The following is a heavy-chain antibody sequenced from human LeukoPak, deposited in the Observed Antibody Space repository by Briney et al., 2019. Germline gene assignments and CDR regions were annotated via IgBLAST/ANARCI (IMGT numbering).Heavy chain of an antibody. CDR1: GGSVSSYY. CDR3: ARCDYYGSGTWKQPRLTWFDP. D-gene: IGHD3-10*01. CDR2: IYYSGST. Sequence: SETLSLTCTVSGGSVSSYYRSWIRQPPGKGLEWIGYIYYSGSTNYNPSLKSRVTISVDTSKNQFSLKLSSVTAADTAVYYCARCDYYGSGTWKQPRLTWFDPWGQGTLVTVSS. V-gene: IGHV4-59*02. J-gene: IGHJ5*02.